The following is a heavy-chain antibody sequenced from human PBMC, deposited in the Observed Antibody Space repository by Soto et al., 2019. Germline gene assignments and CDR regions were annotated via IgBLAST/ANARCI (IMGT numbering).Heavy chain of an antibody. CDR1: GYTFTYVY. J-gene: IGHJ6*02. Sequence: QMHLVQSGAEVKRTGSSVKISCKASGYTFTYVYLHWVRQATGQSLEWMGCITPYDGNTRYAQKFQNRVTITRDGSLTVFLELSSLRSEDTAIYYCARSSYYGSDTYTDYGVVVWGQGTTVTVSS. CDR3: ARSSYYGSDTYTDYGVVV. D-gene: IGHD3-10*01. V-gene: IGHV1-45*02. CDR2: ITPYDGNT.